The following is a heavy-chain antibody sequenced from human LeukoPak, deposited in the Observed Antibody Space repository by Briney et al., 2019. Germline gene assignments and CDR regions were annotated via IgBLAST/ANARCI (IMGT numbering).Heavy chain of an antibody. V-gene: IGHV3-23*01. Sequence: GSLRLSCAASGFTFSSYAMRLVRQAPGEGLEWVSAISGSGGSTYYADSVKGRFTISRDNSKNTLYLQMNSLRAEDTAVYYCAKVRYSSGWYYWGQGTLVTVSS. CDR3: AKVRYSSGWYY. D-gene: IGHD6-19*01. J-gene: IGHJ4*02. CDR2: ISGSGGST. CDR1: GFTFSSYA.